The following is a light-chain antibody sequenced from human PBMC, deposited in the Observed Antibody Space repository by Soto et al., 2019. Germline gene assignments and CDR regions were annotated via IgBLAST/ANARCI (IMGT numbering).Light chain of an antibody. Sequence: QSVLTQSPSVSGAPGQRVTISCTGSSSNIGAGYDVHWYQQLPGTAPKLLIYDNSNRPSGVPDRFSGSKSGTSASLAITGLQAEDEAEYYCQSYVSSLSGSVFGGGTQLTVL. CDR1: SSNIGAGYD. CDR3: QSYVSSLSGSV. V-gene: IGLV1-40*01. J-gene: IGLJ7*01. CDR2: DNS.